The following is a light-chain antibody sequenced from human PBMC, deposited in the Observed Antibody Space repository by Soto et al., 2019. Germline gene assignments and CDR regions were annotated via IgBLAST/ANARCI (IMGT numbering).Light chain of an antibody. Sequence: DIQMTQSPSSLSASVGDRVTITCRASQGIRHYLAWYQQKPGKVPRLLIYEASNLQSGVPSRFRGGGSGTEFTLTISSLQPEDAEPYYCQNFDSAPQTFGQGTKVEIK. CDR1: QGIRHY. CDR2: EAS. CDR3: QNFDSAPQT. V-gene: IGKV1-27*01. J-gene: IGKJ1*01.